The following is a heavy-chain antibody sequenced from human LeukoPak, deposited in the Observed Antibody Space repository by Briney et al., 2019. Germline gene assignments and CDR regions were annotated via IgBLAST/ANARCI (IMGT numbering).Heavy chain of an antibody. J-gene: IGHJ6*03. CDR1: GGSISSGSYY. CDR3: ARVGMVRGVIRHYYYYMDG. D-gene: IGHD3-10*01. Sequence: SETLSLTCTVSGGSISSGSYYWSWIRQPAGKGLEWIGRIYTSGSTNYNPSLKSRVTISVDTSKNQFSLKLSSVTAADTAVYYCARVGMVRGVIRHYYYYMDGWGKGTTVTISS. CDR2: IYTSGST. V-gene: IGHV4-61*02.